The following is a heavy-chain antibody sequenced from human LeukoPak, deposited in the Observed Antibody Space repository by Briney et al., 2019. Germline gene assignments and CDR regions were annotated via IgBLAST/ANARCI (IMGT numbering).Heavy chain of an antibody. V-gene: IGHV4-38-2*01. D-gene: IGHD5-12*01. CDR1: GYSISSGYY. CDR3: ARLGWPRTAFDY. Sequence: PSETLSLTCAVSGYSISSGYYWGWIRQPPGKGLEWIGSIYHSGSTYYNPSLKSRVTISVDTSKNQFSLKLSSVTAADTAVYYCARLGWPRTAFDYWGQGTLVTVSS. CDR2: IYHSGST. J-gene: IGHJ4*02.